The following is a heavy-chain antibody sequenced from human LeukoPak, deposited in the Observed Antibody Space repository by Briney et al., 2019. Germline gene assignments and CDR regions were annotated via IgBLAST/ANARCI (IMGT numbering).Heavy chain of an antibody. J-gene: IGHJ4*02. V-gene: IGHV3-74*01. CDR3: ARVGYSSGWHSVDY. CDR2: INSDGSST. D-gene: IGHD6-19*01. Sequence: GGSLRLSCAASGFAFSSYWMHWVRQAPGKGLVWVSRINSDGSSTSYADSVKGRFTISRDNAKNTLYLQMNSLRAEDTAVYYCARVGYSSGWHSVDYWGQGTLVTVSS. CDR1: GFAFSSYW.